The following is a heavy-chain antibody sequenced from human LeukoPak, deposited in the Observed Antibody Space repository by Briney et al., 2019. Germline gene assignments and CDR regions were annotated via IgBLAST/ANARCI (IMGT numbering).Heavy chain of an antibody. V-gene: IGHV3-49*04. CDR3: PRGQQYPYAPEFDY. CDR1: GFTFADYN. Sequence: GGSLRPSCTASGFTFADYNINWVRHAPGEGLEWVGYIRSKTHEGTTDYVASVKGRFTISRDDSKSIAYLEMTSLKSEDTAVYYCPRGQQYPYAPEFDYWGQGTLVTDSS. CDR2: IRSKTHEGTT. D-gene: IGHD1-14*01. J-gene: IGHJ4*02.